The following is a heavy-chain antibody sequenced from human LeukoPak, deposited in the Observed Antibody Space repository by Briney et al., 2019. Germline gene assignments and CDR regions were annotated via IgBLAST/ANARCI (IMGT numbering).Heavy chain of an antibody. V-gene: IGHV3-30*18. CDR1: GFTFSSYG. J-gene: IGHJ4*02. D-gene: IGHD5-18*01. CDR2: ISYDGSNK. Sequence: GGSLRLSCAASGFTFSSYGMHWVRQAPGKGLEWVAVISYDGSNKYYADSVKGRFTISRDNSKNTLYLQMNSLRAEDTAVYYCAKIYSYGDFDYWGQGTLVTVSS. CDR3: AKIYSYGDFDY.